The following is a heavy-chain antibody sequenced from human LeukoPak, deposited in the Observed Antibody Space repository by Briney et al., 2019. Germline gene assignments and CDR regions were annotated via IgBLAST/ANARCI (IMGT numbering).Heavy chain of an antibody. Sequence: ASVKVSCKASGYTFTSYDFNWVRQATGQRPEWMGWMSPNSGDTGYAQKFQDRVTMTRNTSISTAYMELSSPRSDDTAVYYCARDLGTTVTYNWFDPWGQGTLVTVSS. CDR3: ARDLGTTVTYNWFDP. CDR2: MSPNSGDT. J-gene: IGHJ5*02. V-gene: IGHV1-8*01. CDR1: GYTFTSYD. D-gene: IGHD4-17*01.